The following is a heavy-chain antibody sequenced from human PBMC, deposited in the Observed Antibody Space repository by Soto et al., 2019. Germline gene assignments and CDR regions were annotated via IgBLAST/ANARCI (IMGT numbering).Heavy chain of an antibody. Sequence: EVQLVESGGGLVKPGGSLRLSCAASGFTFSSYSMNWVRQAPGKGLEWVSSISSSSSYIYYADSVKGRFTISRDNAKNSPYLQMNSLRAEDTAVYYCARVSSPFPYGMDVWGQGTTVTVSS. J-gene: IGHJ6*02. V-gene: IGHV3-21*01. CDR2: ISSSSSYI. CDR1: GFTFSSYS. CDR3: ARVSSPFPYGMDV.